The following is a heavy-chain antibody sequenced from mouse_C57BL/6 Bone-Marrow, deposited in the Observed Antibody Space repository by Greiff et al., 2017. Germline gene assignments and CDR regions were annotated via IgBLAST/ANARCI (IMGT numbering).Heavy chain of an antibody. D-gene: IGHD1-1*01. CDR1: GYTFTSYG. V-gene: IGHV1-81*01. CDR3: ARSCLRYYYGSSS. CDR2: IYPRSGNT. Sequence: QVQLQQSGAELARPGASVKLSCKASGYTFTSYGISWVKQSTGQGLEWIGEIYPRSGNTYYTEKFKGQATLTADKSPSTAYMELRSLTSEDSAVYFCARSCLRYYYGSSSWGQGTTLTVSS. J-gene: IGHJ2*01.